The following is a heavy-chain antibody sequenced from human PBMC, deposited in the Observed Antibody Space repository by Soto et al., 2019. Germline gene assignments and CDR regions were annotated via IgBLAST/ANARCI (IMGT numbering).Heavy chain of an antibody. CDR2: IYYSGNT. CDR3: ARGLISGYYLYDAFDI. Sequence: PSETLSLTCTVSGVPVSSGSNHWSWIRQPPGKGLEWIGYIYYSGNTNYNPSLKSRVTISIDTSKNQFSLKLSSVTAADTAVYYCARGLISGYYLYDAFDIWGQGTMVTVSS. CDR1: GVPVSSGSNH. D-gene: IGHD3-22*01. J-gene: IGHJ3*02. V-gene: IGHV4-61*01.